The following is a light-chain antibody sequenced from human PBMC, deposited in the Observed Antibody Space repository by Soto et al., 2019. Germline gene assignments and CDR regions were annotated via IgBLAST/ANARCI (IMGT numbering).Light chain of an antibody. CDR1: QDISKY. J-gene: IGKJ2*01. Sequence: DIQMTQSPSSLSASVGDRVTITCQASQDISKYLNWYQQKPGKAPKRLIYDASNLETGVPSRFSGSGSGTHFTFTISSLQPEDIAIYYCQHYDNLPRNTFGQGTKLEIK. V-gene: IGKV1-33*01. CDR2: DAS. CDR3: QHYDNLPRNT.